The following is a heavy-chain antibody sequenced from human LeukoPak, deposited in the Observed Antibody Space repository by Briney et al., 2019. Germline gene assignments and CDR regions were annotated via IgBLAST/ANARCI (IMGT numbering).Heavy chain of an antibody. J-gene: IGHJ4*02. CDR3: ARHLVDYGDYD. V-gene: IGHV5-10-1*01. D-gene: IGHD4-17*01. CDR2: IDPSDSHT. CDR1: GYSFINYW. Sequence: GESLKISCKGSGYSFINYWIIWVRQLPGKGLEWMGKIDPSDSHTNYSPSFQGHVTISVDRSISTAYLQWSSLKASDTAMYYCARHLVDYGDYDWGQGTLVTVSS.